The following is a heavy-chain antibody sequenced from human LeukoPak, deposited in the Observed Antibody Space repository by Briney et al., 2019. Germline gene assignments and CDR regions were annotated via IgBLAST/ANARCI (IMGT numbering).Heavy chain of an antibody. CDR1: GXXFSGYY. D-gene: IGHD2-2*01. CDR3: ARGTYCSSTSCYLGYGMDV. CDR2: INHSGST. Sequence: SEXLSXTCAXYGXXFSGYYWSWIRQPPGKGLEWIGEINHSGSTNYNPSLKSRVTISVDTSKNQFSLKLSSVTAADTAVYYCARGTYCSSTSCYLGYGMDVWGQGTTVTVSS. V-gene: IGHV4-34*01. J-gene: IGHJ6*02.